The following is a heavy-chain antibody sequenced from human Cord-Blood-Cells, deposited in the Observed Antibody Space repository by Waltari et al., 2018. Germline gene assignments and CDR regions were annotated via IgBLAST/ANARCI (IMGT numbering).Heavy chain of an antibody. CDR3: ARDMRSYYYYYYMDV. D-gene: IGHD1-26*01. J-gene: IGHJ6*03. CDR2: IIPILGIA. V-gene: IGHV1-69*04. Sequence: QAQLVQSGAEGRKPGFSLKVCCEGSGGTLSSSAIPCVRWAPGQGLEWMGRIIPILGIANYAQKFQGRVTITADKSTSTAYMELSSLRSEDTAVYYCARDMRSYYYYYYMDVWGKGTTVTVSS. CDR1: GGTLSSSA.